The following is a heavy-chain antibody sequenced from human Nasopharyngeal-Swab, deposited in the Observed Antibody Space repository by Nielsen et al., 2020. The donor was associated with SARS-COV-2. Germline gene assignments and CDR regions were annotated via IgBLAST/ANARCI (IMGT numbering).Heavy chain of an antibody. CDR1: GFSFSTHA. D-gene: IGHD3-22*01. Sequence: GASLQISCAASGFSFSTHAMTWIRQAPGKGLEWVSSLGVGGGPTYYADSAKGRFTISRDNSKDTLYLQMNSLRAEDTAVYYCAKDILPGRYDRTYDAFDIWGQGTMVTVSS. J-gene: IGHJ3*02. V-gene: IGHV3-23*01. CDR3: AKDILPGRYDRTYDAFDI. CDR2: LGVGGGPT.